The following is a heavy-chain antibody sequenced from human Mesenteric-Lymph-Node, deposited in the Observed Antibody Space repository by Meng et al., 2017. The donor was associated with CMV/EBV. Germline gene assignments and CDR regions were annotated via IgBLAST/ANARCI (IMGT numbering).Heavy chain of an antibody. V-gene: IGHV3-23*01. D-gene: IGHD2-2*01. CDR3: AKDRDVVLPAASWGYYGMDV. J-gene: IGHJ6*02. Sequence: GGSLRLSCAASGFTFSSYAMSWVRQAPGKGLEWVSGISGSGSTYYADSVKGRFTISRDNSKNTLYLQMNSLRVEDTAVYYCAKDRDVVLPAASWGYYGMDVWGQGTTVTVSS. CDR2: ISGSGST. CDR1: GFTFSSYA.